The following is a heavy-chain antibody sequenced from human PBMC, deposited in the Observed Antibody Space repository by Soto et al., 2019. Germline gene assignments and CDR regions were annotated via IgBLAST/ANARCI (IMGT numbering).Heavy chain of an antibody. CDR1: GGTFSYYA. D-gene: IGHD3-9*01. V-gene: IGHV1-69*01. CDR2: IIPLYGTA. Sequence: QVQLVQSGAEVRKPGSSVKVSCKASGGTFSYYAFNWVRQAPGQGLEWMGGIIPLYGTANYAQKFQGRVTITAAESTKTVYMELSRLRSEDTAIYYCARSGEAYYDVFTGYYKGNWFDPWGQGTLVTVSS. CDR3: ARSGEAYYDVFTGYYKGNWFDP. J-gene: IGHJ5*02.